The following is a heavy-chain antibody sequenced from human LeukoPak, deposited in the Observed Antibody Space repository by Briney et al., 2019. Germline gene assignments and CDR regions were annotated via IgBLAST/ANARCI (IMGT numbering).Heavy chain of an antibody. Sequence: PSETLSLTCTVSGGSISSHYWSWIRQPPGKGLEWIAYIYYTGTSNYSPSLKSRVTISVDTSKNQISLRLSSVTAADTAVYYCARRGIDAFDIWGQGTLVTVSS. CDR3: ARRGIDAFDI. CDR1: GGSISSHY. J-gene: IGHJ3*02. V-gene: IGHV4-59*08. CDR2: IYYTGTS.